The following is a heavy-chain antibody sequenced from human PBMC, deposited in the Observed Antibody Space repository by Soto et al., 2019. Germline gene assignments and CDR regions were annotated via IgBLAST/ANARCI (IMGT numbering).Heavy chain of an antibody. CDR1: GFTFSSHA. CDR2: ISYDGRTI. Sequence: QVQLVESGGGVVQPGRSLRLSCAASGFTFSSHAMHWVRQAPGKGLEWVAIISYDGRTIYYADSVKGRFAISRDNSKNTLYLQMNSLRADDTAVYFCARHLASTVTTSGWFDPWGQGTLVTVSS. V-gene: IGHV3-30*09. J-gene: IGHJ5*02. D-gene: IGHD4-4*01. CDR3: ARHLASTVTTSGWFDP.